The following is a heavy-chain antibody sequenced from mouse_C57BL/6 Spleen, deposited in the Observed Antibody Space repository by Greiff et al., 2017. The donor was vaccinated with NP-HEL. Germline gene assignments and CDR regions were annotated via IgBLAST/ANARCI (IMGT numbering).Heavy chain of an antibody. CDR1: GYSFTGYY. CDR3: ARSGVILRQWYCDV. J-gene: IGHJ1*03. V-gene: IGHV1-42*01. CDR2: INPSTGGT. Sequence: VQLQQSGPELVKPGASVKISCKASGYSFTGYYMNWVKQSPEKSLEWIGEINPSTGGTTYNQKFKAKATLTVDKSSSTAYMQLKSLTSEDSAVYYCARSGVILRQWYCDVWGTGTTVTVSS. D-gene: IGHD1-2*01.